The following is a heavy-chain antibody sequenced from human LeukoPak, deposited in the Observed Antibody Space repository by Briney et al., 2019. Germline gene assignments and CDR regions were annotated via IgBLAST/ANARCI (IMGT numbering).Heavy chain of an antibody. J-gene: IGHJ4*02. CDR3: AKRCDSGSCFDN. CDR2: ISGSGGST. V-gene: IGHV3-23*01. D-gene: IGHD3-10*01. Sequence: PGGSLRLSCAASGFTFSSYAMSWVRQAPGKGLEWVSAISGSGGSTYYADSVKGRFTISRDNSKNTLFLQMNSLRAEDTAVYYCAKRCDSGSCFDNGGQGTLVTVSS. CDR1: GFTFSSYA.